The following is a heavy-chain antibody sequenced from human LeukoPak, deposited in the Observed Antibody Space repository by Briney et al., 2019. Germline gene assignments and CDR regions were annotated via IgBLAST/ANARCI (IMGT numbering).Heavy chain of an antibody. J-gene: IGHJ4*02. D-gene: IGHD3-22*01. V-gene: IGHV4-34*01. CDR1: GGSFSGYY. Sequence: SETLSLTCAVYGGSFSGYYWSWIRQPPGKGLEWIGEINHSGSTNYNPSLRSRVTISVDTSKNQFSLKLSSVTAADTAVYYCVRDWGYDSSGYWQKYFDTWGQGTLVTVSS. CDR2: INHSGST. CDR3: VRDWGYDSSGYWQKYFDT.